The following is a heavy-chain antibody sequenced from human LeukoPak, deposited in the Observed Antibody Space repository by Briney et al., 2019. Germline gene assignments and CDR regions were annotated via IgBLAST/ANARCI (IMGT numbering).Heavy chain of an antibody. CDR1: GGSISSSSHY. Sequence: SETPALPCTVSGGSISSSSHYWAWIRQPPGKGLEWIGSIYYTGSTSYNPSLKSRVTISVDTSKNQFSLKLSSVTAADTAVYYCARNGYCSGGSCYLGLINYWGQGTMVTVSS. CDR2: IYYTGST. D-gene: IGHD2-15*01. V-gene: IGHV4-39*07. J-gene: IGHJ4*02. CDR3: ARNGYCSGGSCYLGLINY.